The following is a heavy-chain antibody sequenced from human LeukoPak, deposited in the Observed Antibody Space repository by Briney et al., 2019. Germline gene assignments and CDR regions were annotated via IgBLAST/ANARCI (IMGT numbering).Heavy chain of an antibody. CDR2: INPNSGGT. J-gene: IGHJ3*02. Sequence: ASVKVSCKASGYTFTGYYMHWVRQAPGQGLEWMGRINPNSGGTNYAQTFQGRVTMTRDKSISTAYMELSRLRSDDKAVYYCAREWIPTRHGVPVRNAFDIWGQGTMLTVSS. CDR1: GYTFTGYY. D-gene: IGHD2-2*01. V-gene: IGHV1-2*06. CDR3: AREWIPTRHGVPVRNAFDI.